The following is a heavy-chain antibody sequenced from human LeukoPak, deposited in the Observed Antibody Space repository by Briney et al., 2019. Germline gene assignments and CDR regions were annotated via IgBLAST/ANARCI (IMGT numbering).Heavy chain of an antibody. J-gene: IGHJ5*02. V-gene: IGHV3-30-3*01. CDR1: GFTFSSYA. D-gene: IGHD5-18*01. CDR2: ISYDGSNK. CDR3: ARGGGYSYGFTPNWFDP. Sequence: PGGSLRLSCAASGFTFSSYAMHWVRQAPGKGLEWVAVISYDGSNKYYADSVKGRFTISRDNSKNTLYLQMNSLRAEDTAVYYCARGGGYSYGFTPNWFDPWGQGTLATVSS.